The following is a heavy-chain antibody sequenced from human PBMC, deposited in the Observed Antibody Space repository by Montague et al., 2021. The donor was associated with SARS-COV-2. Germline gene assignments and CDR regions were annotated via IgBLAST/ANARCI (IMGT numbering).Heavy chain of an antibody. CDR1: GGSITTTEYY. Sequence: TLSLTCNLSGGSITTTEYYWGWIRQSPGKGLEWIGYVYFSGTTYFNPSLETRTTISIDTSKSQFSLKLRSVTAADTAVYFCVRAADNYYPSGPLVGFDLWGLGTLVTVSS. CDR3: VRAADNYYPSGPLVGFDL. V-gene: IGHV4-30-4*01. D-gene: IGHD3-10*01. CDR2: VYFSGTT. J-gene: IGHJ4*02.